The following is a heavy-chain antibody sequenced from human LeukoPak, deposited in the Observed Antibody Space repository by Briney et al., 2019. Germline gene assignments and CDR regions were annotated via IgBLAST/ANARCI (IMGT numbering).Heavy chain of an antibody. J-gene: IGHJ6*03. CDR2: INHSGST. Sequence: SETLSLTCAVYGGSFSGYYWSWIRQPPGKGLEWIGEINHSGSTNYNPSLKSRVTISVDTSKNQFSLKLSSVTAADTAVYYCASKGYCSGGSCSPPYYYMDVWGKGTTVTISS. CDR1: GGSFSGYY. CDR3: ASKGYCSGGSCSPPYYYMDV. V-gene: IGHV4-34*01. D-gene: IGHD2-15*01.